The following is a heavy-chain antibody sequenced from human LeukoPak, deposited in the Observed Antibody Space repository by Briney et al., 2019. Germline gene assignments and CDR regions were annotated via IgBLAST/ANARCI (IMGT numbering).Heavy chain of an antibody. Sequence: GGSLRLSCEVSGFPFSSHAMSWVRQAPGRGLEWVSGISISGDMTCYADSVQGRFIISRDNSKNTVYLQMDSLRVEDTAVYYCANEEVPNDYWGQGTLVTVSS. J-gene: IGHJ4*02. CDR1: GFPFSSHA. CDR3: ANEEVPNDY. D-gene: IGHD4/OR15-4a*01. CDR2: ISISGDMT. V-gene: IGHV3-23*01.